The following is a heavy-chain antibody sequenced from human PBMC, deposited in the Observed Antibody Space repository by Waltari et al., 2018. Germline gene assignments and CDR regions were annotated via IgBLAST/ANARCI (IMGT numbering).Heavy chain of an antibody. CDR2: VDPEDGET. CDR3: ATYDFWSGYFNGMDV. Sequence: EVQLVQSGAEVKKHGATVKISCKVSGYTFTDHYIHWVQQPPGKGLAWMGLVDPEDGETIDAEKFQGRVTITADTSTDTAYMELGSLRSEDTAVYYCATYDFWSGYFNGMDVWGQGTTVTVSS. CDR1: GYTFTDHY. D-gene: IGHD3-3*01. J-gene: IGHJ6*02. V-gene: IGHV1-69-2*01.